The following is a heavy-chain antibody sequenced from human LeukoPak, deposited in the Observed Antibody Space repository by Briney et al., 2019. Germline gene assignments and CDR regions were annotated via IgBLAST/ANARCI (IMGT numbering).Heavy chain of an antibody. CDR3: SKDRAAATYYYGMDV. CDR2: ISSSGSYI. J-gene: IGHJ6*02. CDR1: GFTFSSYS. V-gene: IGHV3-21*01. Sequence: RGSLRLSCAASGFTFSSYSMNWVRQAPGKGLEWVSSISSSGSYIYYADSVKGRFAISRDNSKNTLYLQVNSLRAEDTAVYYCSKDRAAATYYYGMDVWGQGTTVTVSS. D-gene: IGHD6-13*01.